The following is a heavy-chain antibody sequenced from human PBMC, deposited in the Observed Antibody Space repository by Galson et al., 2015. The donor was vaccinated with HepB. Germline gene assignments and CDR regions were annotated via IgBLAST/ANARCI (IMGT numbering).Heavy chain of an antibody. Sequence: SVKVSCKASGYTFTSYYMHWVRQAPGQGLEWMGIINPSGGSTSYAQKFQGRVTMTRDTSTSTVYMELSSLRSEDTAVYYCARVHYDSSGYYYQHSDYWGQGTLVTVSS. CDR2: INPSGGST. J-gene: IGHJ4*02. CDR3: ARVHYDSSGYYYQHSDY. V-gene: IGHV1-46*01. D-gene: IGHD3-22*01. CDR1: GYTFTSYY.